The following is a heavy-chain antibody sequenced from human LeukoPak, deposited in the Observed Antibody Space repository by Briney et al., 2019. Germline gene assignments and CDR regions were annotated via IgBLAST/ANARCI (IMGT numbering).Heavy chain of an antibody. V-gene: IGHV4-59*01. CDR3: ARAGGGGGYYYYGMDI. CDR1: GGSISSYY. CDR2: IYYSGSA. D-gene: IGHD3-16*01. Sequence: IPSETLPLTCTVSGGSISSYYWSWIRQPPGKGLEWIGYIYYSGSASYNPSLKSRVTMSVDTSKDQFSLNLSSVTAADTAIYYCARAGGGGGYYYYGMDIWGQGTTVTVSS. J-gene: IGHJ6*02.